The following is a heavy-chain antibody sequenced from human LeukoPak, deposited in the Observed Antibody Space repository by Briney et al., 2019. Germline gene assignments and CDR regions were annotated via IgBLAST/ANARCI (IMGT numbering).Heavy chain of an antibody. Sequence: PSETLSLTCTVSGYSIGSGYYWGWIRQPPGKGLEWIGSIYHSGSTYYNPSLRSRVSISVDRSKNQFSLKLSSVTAADTAVYYCTRGTASPFYYYYMDVWGKGTTVTVSS. CDR3: TRGTASPFYYYYMDV. V-gene: IGHV4-38-2*02. CDR2: IYHSGST. D-gene: IGHD6-6*01. J-gene: IGHJ6*03. CDR1: GYSIGSGYY.